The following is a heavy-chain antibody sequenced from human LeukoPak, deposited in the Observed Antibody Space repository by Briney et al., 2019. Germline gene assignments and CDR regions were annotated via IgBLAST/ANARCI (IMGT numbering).Heavy chain of an antibody. V-gene: IGHV1-69*04. D-gene: IGHD6-13*01. CDR2: IIPILGIA. CDR1: GGTFSSYA. CDR3: ATQGYSSSWPVRDWFDP. J-gene: IGHJ5*02. Sequence: ASVKVSCKASGGTFSSYAISWVRQAPGQVLEWMGRIIPILGIANYAQKFQGRVTITADKSTSTAYMELSSLRSEDTAVYYCATQGYSSSWPVRDWFDPWGQGTLVTVSS.